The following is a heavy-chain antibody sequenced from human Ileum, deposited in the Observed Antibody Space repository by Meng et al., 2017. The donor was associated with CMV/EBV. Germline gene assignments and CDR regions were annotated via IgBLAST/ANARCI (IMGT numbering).Heavy chain of an antibody. CDR3: IRDWGTALYD. CDR1: GFTFSAPY. V-gene: IGHV3-72*01. CDR2: IKNKGANYVT. J-gene: IGHJ4*02. D-gene: IGHD6-13*01. Sequence: EVQLVESGGGLVQPGGSLRLSCAASGFTFSAPYMDWVRQAPGKGLEWIALIKNKGANYVTEYAASVKGRFTISRDDSKNSLYLQMNGLQIEDTAVYYCIRDWGTALYDWGQGTLVTVSS.